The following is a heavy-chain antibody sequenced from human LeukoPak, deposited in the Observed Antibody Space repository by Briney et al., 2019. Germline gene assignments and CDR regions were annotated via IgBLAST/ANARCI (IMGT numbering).Heavy chain of an antibody. D-gene: IGHD3-22*01. CDR3: ARARYYDSSGYLFDY. J-gene: IGHJ4*02. V-gene: IGHV4-39*07. CDR2: IYYSGST. Sequence: SETLSLTCTVSGGSISSSGYYWGWIRQPPGKGLEWIGSIYYSGSTYYNPSLKSRVTISVDTSKNQFSLKLSSVSAADTAVYYCARARYYDSSGYLFDYWGQGTLVTVSS. CDR1: GGSISSSGYY.